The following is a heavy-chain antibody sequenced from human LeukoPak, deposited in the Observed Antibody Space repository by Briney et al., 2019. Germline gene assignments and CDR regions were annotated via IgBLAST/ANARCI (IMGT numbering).Heavy chain of an antibody. Sequence: SETLSLTCAVYGGSFSGYYWSWIRQPPGKGLEWIGEINHSGSTNYNPSLKSRVTMSVDTSKNQFSLKLSSVTAADTAIYYCARENPSGYYNRPIDYWGQGTLVTVSS. J-gene: IGHJ4*02. V-gene: IGHV4-34*01. CDR3: ARENPSGYYNRPIDY. CDR1: GGSFSGYY. D-gene: IGHD3-22*01. CDR2: INHSGST.